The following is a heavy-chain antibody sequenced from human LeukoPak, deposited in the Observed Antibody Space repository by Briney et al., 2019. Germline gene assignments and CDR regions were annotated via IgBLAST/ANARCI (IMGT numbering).Heavy chain of an antibody. J-gene: IGHJ3*02. CDR1: GVTVXXXX. CDR3: ARGEIVVAPGAFDI. CDR2: IYSXGXT. V-gene: IGHV3-53*01. Sequence: GGSLRXXXXASGVTVXXXXXXXVRQAPGXXXXXXSVIYSXGXTYHXXSVXGXXXXXXXNSKKTLYLQMNSLRAEDTAVYYCARGEIVVAPGAFDIWGQGTMVTVSS. D-gene: IGHD2-21*01.